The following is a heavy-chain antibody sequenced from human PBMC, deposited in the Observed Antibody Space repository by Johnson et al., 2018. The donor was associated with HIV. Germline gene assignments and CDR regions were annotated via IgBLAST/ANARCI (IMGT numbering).Heavy chain of an antibody. CDR3: ARDRAPVYSSSSNPLDAFDI. J-gene: IGHJ3*02. CDR1: GFTFSSYW. Sequence: VQLVESGGGLVQPGGSLILSCAASGFTFSSYWMHWVRQAPGKGLVWVSRISSDGSSTYYADSVKGRFTISRDNAKNTLYLQINSLTTEDTACYYWARDRAPVYSSSSNPLDAFDIWGQGTMVTVSS. CDR2: ISSDGSST. D-gene: IGHD6-6*01. V-gene: IGHV3-74*01.